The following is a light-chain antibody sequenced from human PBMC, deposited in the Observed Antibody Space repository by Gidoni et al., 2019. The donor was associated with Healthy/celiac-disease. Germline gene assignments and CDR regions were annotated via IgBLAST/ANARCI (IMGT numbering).Light chain of an antibody. Sequence: DIVMTQSPLSMPVTPGGPAAISCRSGQRLLHSNGYNYLDWYLQKPGQSPQLMIYLGSNRASGVPDRFSGSGSGTDFTLKISRVEAEDVGVYYCMQALQTPRTFGQGTKVEIK. J-gene: IGKJ1*01. V-gene: IGKV2-28*01. CDR1: QRLLHSNGYNY. CDR2: LGS. CDR3: MQALQTPRT.